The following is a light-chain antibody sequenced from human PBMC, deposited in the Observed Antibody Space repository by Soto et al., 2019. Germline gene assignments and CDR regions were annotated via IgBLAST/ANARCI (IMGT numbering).Light chain of an antibody. CDR2: KGT. CDR3: CSSAPESPYV. CDR1: SDDVGAYNS. Sequence: QSVLAQPASVSGSPGQSITISCTGTSDDVGAYNSVSWYQQLPHKAPQVILYKGTQRPSGVSSRFSGSTSGNAASLTISGLQADDEAYYFCCSSAPESPYVFGTGTKVTVL. J-gene: IGLJ1*01. V-gene: IGLV2-23*01.